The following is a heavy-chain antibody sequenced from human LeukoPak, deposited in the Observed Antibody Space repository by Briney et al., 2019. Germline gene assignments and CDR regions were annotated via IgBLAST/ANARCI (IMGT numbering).Heavy chain of an antibody. Sequence: SETLSPTCAVRGGSFTGFYWIWIRQPPGKGLEWIGEINHSRRTSYNPSLKSRVTISVDTSKNQFSLKLTSVTAADTGVYYCAKSEWYSVGHYYSFGMDVWGQGTTVTVS. D-gene: IGHD3-10*01. CDR2: INHSRRT. V-gene: IGHV4-34*01. CDR3: AKSEWYSVGHYYSFGMDV. J-gene: IGHJ6*02. CDR1: GGSFTGFY.